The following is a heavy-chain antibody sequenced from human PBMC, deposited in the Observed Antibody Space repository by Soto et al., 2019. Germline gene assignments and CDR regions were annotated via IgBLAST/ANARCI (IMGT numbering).Heavy chain of an antibody. CDR2: IIPVFDKA. J-gene: IGHJ3*01. Sequence: QVQLVQSGADVKKPGSSVKGSCKTSVGSFGSSAISWVRQAPAQGLEWMGEIIPVFDKANYAQNFQGRLNITADEVSGTVVMELSSLGSEDTAVDFGAGLSRDWGEAFDPWGLGTFVNVSA. V-gene: IGHV1-69*01. CDR3: AGLSRDWGEAFDP. CDR1: VGSFGSSA. D-gene: IGHD3-16*01.